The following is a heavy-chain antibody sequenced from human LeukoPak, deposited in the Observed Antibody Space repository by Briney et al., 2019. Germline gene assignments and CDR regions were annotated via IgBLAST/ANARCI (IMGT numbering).Heavy chain of an antibody. D-gene: IGHD3-22*01. Sequence: GGSLRLSCAASGFTFSSYSMNWVRQAPGKGLEWVSYISSSSSAIYYADSVKGRFTISRDNAKNSLYLQMNSLRDEVTAVYYCARAPTYYYDSSEYYYGMDVWGQGTTVTVSS. CDR1: GFTFSSYS. V-gene: IGHV3-48*02. CDR2: ISSSSSAI. CDR3: ARAPTYYYDSSEYYYGMDV. J-gene: IGHJ6*02.